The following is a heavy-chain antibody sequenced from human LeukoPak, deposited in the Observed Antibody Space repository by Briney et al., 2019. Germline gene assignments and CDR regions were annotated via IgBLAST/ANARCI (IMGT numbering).Heavy chain of an antibody. D-gene: IGHD5-24*01. CDR3: ARGQLRRWLQLPYFDL. CDR2: INHSGST. J-gene: IGHJ2*01. CDR1: GGSFSGYC. Sequence: PSETLSLTCAVYGGSFSGYCWSWIRQPPGKGLEWIGEINHSGSTNYNPSLKRRVTISVDTSKNQFSLKLSSVTAADTAVYYCARGQLRRWLQLPYFDLWCRGTLVTVSS. V-gene: IGHV4-34*01.